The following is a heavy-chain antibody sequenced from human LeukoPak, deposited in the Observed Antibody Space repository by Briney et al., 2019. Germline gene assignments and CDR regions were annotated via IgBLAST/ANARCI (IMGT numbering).Heavy chain of an antibody. J-gene: IGHJ4*02. CDR2: IYSGGST. D-gene: IGHD3-22*01. CDR3: ARGLYYDSSGVTGSDY. Sequence: PGGSLRLSCAASGFTVSSNYMSWVRQAPGKGLEWVSVIYSGGSTYYADSVKGRFTISRDNSKNTLYLQMNSLRAEDTAVYYCARGLYYDSSGVTGSDYWGQGTLVTVSS. V-gene: IGHV3-53*01. CDR1: GFTVSSNY.